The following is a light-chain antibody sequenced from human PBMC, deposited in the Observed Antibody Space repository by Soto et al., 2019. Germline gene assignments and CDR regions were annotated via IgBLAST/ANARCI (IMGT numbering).Light chain of an antibody. CDR3: QQYNSYSPYT. CDR1: QSISSW. Sequence: DIPMTQSPSTLSASVGDRVTITCRASQSISSWLAWYHQKPGKAPKLLVYDASTLHSGVPSRFSGSGSGTEFTLTISSLQPDDFATYYCQQYNSYSPYTFGQGTKLEIK. CDR2: DAS. J-gene: IGKJ2*01. V-gene: IGKV1-5*01.